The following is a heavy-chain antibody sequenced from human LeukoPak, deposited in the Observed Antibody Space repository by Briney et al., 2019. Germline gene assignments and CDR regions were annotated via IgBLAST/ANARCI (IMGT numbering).Heavy chain of an antibody. Sequence: SETLSLTCTVSGGSISSSTYYWGWIRQPPGKGLEWIGSIYYGGITYYNPSLKSRVTISVDTSKNQFSLKLSSVTAADTAAYYCARDGYSSGWSDYYYYMDVWGKGTTVTVSS. CDR3: ARDGYSSGWSDYYYYMDV. V-gene: IGHV4-39*07. J-gene: IGHJ6*03. CDR2: IYYGGIT. CDR1: GGSISSSTYY. D-gene: IGHD6-19*01.